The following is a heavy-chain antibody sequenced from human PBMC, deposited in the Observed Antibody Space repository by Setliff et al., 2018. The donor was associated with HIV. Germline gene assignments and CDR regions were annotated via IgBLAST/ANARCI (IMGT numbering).Heavy chain of an antibody. CDR2: ISYSGST. J-gene: IGHJ4*02. V-gene: IGHV4-39*01. CDR3: ARDTEMVKEGTDY. D-gene: IGHD5-18*01. CDR1: GGSVIISHYY. Sequence: SETLSLTCTVSGGSVIISHYYWAWTRQPPGKGPEWIGSISYSGSTYYNPSLKSRITISVDTSKNQFSLKLTSVTAADTAVYYCARDTEMVKEGTDYWGQGTLVTVSS.